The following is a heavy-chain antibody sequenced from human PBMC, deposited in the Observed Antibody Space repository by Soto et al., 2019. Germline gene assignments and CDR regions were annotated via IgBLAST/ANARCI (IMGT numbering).Heavy chain of an antibody. D-gene: IGHD6-13*01. CDR1: GGSISSYY. CDR3: ARLVLGHSSWYNWFDP. CDR2: IYYSGST. V-gene: IGHV4-59*08. Sequence: SETLSLTCTVSGGSISSYYWSWIRQPPGKGLEWIGYIYYSGSTNYNPSLKSRVTISVDTSKNQFSLKLSSVTAADTAVYYCARLVLGHSSWYNWFDPWGQGTLVTVSS. J-gene: IGHJ5*02.